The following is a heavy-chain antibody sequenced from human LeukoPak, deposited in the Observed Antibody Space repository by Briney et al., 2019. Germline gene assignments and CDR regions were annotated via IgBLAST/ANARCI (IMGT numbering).Heavy chain of an antibody. D-gene: IGHD6-6*01. CDR3: ARDSHYSTSSPYYYYYTNV. Sequence: SETLSLTCAVYGGSFSGYYWGWIRQPPGKGLEWIGTIYYNGDTYYNPSLKSRVTVSIDTSKNQFSLKLSSVTVADTAVYYCARDSHYSTSSPYYYYYTNVWGEGTTVIVSS. CDR1: GGSFSGYY. V-gene: IGHV4-34*01. CDR2: IYYNGDT. J-gene: IGHJ6*03.